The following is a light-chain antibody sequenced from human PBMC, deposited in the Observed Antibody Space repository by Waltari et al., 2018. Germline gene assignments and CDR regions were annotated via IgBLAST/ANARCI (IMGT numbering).Light chain of an antibody. J-gene: IGLJ2*01. CDR1: NGSIASNY. V-gene: IGLV6-57*04. CDR3: QSYDSNNPVV. CDR2: EDT. Sequence: NFMLTQPHSVSESPGKTVTISCTRSNGSIASNYVQWYQQRPGSAPTTVIYEDTQRPSGVPDRFSGSIDSSTNSASLTISGLKTEDEADYYCQSYDSNNPVVFGGGTKLTVL.